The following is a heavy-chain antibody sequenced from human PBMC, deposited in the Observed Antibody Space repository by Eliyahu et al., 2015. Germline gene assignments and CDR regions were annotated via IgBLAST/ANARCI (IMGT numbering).Heavy chain of an antibody. D-gene: IGHD2-15*01. J-gene: IGHJ4*02. CDR3: AKDRGFFDY. V-gene: IGHV3-30*02. CDR2: IRYDGSNK. Sequence: GKGLEWVAFIRYDGSNKYYADSVKGRFTISRDNSKNTLYLQMNSLRAEDTAVYYCAKDRGFFDYWGQGTLVTVSS.